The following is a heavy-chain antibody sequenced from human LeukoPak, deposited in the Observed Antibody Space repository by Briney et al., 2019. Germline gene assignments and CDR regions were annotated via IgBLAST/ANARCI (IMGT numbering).Heavy chain of an antibody. D-gene: IGHD3-10*01. V-gene: IGHV5-10-1*01. CDR3: ARRNYYGSGRYSHDY. J-gene: IGHJ4*02. CDR2: IDPSDSYT. CDR1: GYSFTTYW. Sequence: GESLKISCKGSGYSFTTYWISWVRQMPGKGLEWMGRIDPSDSYTKYSPSFQGLVTLSADKSISTAYLQWSSLVASDTAMYYCARRNYYGSGRYSHDYWGQGTLVTVSS.